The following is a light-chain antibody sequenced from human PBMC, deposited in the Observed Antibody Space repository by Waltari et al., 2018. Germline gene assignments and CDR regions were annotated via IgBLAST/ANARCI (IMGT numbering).Light chain of an antibody. CDR2: DNS. CDR3: QSYDVRLGTSV. J-gene: IGLJ3*02. Sequence: QSVLTQPPSVSGAPGQRVTISCTGSSSNIGAAYNVNWYQQFPGTAPRLLIYDNSDRPSGVPDRFSGSKSGASASLVITGLQPEDEADYYCQSYDVRLGTSVFGGGTKLAVL. V-gene: IGLV1-40*01. CDR1: SSNIGAAYN.